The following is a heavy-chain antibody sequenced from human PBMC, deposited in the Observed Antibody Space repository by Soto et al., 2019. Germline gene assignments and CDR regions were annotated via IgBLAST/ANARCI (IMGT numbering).Heavy chain of an antibody. J-gene: IGHJ4*02. CDR1: GYSFTSYW. CDR2: IYPGDSDT. CDR3: ARHPAGADFWSGDYFDY. D-gene: IGHD3-3*01. Sequence: GESLKISCKGSGYSFTSYWIGWVRQMPGKGLEWMGIIYPGDSDTRYSPSFQGQVTISADKSISTAYLQWSSLKASDTAMYYCARHPAGADFWSGDYFDYWGQGTLVTVSS. V-gene: IGHV5-51*01.